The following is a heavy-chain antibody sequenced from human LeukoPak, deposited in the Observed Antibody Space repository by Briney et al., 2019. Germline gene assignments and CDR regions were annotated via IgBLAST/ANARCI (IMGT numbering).Heavy chain of an antibody. Sequence: SETLSLTCTVSGGSISSYYWSWIRQPPGKGLEWIGEINHSGSTNYNPSLKSRVTISVDTSKNQFSLKLSSVTAADTAVYYCARHSKDIVVVPAATNWFDPWGQGTLVTVSS. CDR3: ARHSKDIVVVPAATNWFDP. J-gene: IGHJ5*02. D-gene: IGHD2-2*01. V-gene: IGHV4-34*01. CDR1: GGSISSYY. CDR2: INHSGST.